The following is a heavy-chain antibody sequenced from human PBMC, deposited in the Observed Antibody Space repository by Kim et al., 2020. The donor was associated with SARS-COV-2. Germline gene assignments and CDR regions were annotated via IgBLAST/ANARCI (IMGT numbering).Heavy chain of an antibody. CDR3: ARGSAGAKTEQQLANFDY. D-gene: IGHD6-13*01. J-gene: IGHJ4*02. Sequence: ASVKVSCKASGYTFTSYGISWVRQAPGQGLEWMGWISAYNGNTNYAQKLQGRVTMTTDTSTSTAYMELRSLRSDDTAVYYCARGSAGAKTEQQLANFDYWGQGTLVTVSS. V-gene: IGHV1-18*04. CDR1: GYTFTSYG. CDR2: ISAYNGNT.